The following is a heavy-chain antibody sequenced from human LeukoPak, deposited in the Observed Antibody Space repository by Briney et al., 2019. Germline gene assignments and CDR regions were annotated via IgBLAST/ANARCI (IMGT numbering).Heavy chain of an antibody. J-gene: IGHJ5*02. CDR1: GGTFSSYA. V-gene: IGHV1-69*13. CDR3: ARGGRRGAVDTAMVTP. D-gene: IGHD5-18*01. Sequence: SVKVSCKASGGTFSSYAISWVRQAPGQGLEWMGGIIPIFGTANYAQKFQGRVTITADESTSTAYMELSSLRAEDTAVYYCARGGRRGAVDTAMVTPWGQGTLVTVSS. CDR2: IIPIFGTA.